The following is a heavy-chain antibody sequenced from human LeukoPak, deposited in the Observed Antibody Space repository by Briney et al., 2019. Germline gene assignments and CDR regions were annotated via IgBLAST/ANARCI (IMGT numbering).Heavy chain of an antibody. J-gene: IGHJ5*02. V-gene: IGHV1-2*02. Sequence: ASVKVSCXASGYTFTGYYMHWVRQAHGQGLEWMGWINPNSGGTNYAQKFQGRVTMTRDTSISTAYMELSRLRSDDTAVYYCARDLAYCSSTSCYPWGQGTLVTVSS. CDR3: ARDLAYCSSTSCYP. CDR2: INPNSGGT. CDR1: GYTFTGYY. D-gene: IGHD2-2*01.